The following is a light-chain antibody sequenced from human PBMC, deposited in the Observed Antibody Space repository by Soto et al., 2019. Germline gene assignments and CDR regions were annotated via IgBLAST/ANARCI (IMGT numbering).Light chain of an antibody. Sequence: QSALTQPRSVSESPGQSVTISCTGTASDVGGYNYVSWYQQFPGKAPKLMIYDVTKRPSGVPDRFSGSKSGNTASLTISGLQAEDEADYYCCSYAGSSTFVVFGGGTKVTVL. J-gene: IGLJ2*01. CDR1: ASDVGGYNY. V-gene: IGLV2-11*01. CDR2: DVT. CDR3: CSYAGSSTFVV.